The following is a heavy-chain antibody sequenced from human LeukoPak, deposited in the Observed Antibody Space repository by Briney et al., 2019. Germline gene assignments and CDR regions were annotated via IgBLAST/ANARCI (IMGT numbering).Heavy chain of an antibody. Sequence: SGPTLVNPTQTLTLTCTFSGFSLNTGGVGVGWIRQPPGKALEWLALIYWDDDKRYSPSLKSRLTITKDTSKNEVVLTMTNTDPVDTATYYCAYRRGICFGDAYPFNMWGQGTMVTVSS. V-gene: IGHV2-5*02. CDR1: GFSLNTGGVG. CDR2: IYWDDDK. D-gene: IGHD3-10*01. CDR3: AYRRGICFGDAYPFNM. J-gene: IGHJ3*02.